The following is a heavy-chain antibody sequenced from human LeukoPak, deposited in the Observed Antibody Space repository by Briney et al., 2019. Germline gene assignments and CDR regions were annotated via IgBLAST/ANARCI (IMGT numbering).Heavy chain of an antibody. V-gene: IGHV4-61*02. CDR1: SGSITSGKYS. Sequence: PSETLSLTCTVSSGSITSGKYSWSWIRQPAGKGLEWIGRIYNSDTTSYNPSLKSRVTMSVDTSKNQFSLKLSSVTAADTAVYYCARIKLTYSAFDIWGQGTMVTVSS. D-gene: IGHD2-15*01. J-gene: IGHJ3*02. CDR2: IYNSDTT. CDR3: ARIKLTYSAFDI.